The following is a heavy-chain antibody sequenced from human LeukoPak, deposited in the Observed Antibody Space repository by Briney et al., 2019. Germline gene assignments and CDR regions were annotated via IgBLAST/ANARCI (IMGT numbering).Heavy chain of an antibody. D-gene: IGHD3-22*01. J-gene: IGHJ5*02. CDR2: INPSGGST. V-gene: IGHV1-46*01. Sequence: ASVKVSCKASGYTFTSYYMHWVRQAPGQGLEWMGIINPSGGSTSYAQKFQGRVTISVDTSKNQFSLKLSSVTAADTAVYYCARSGYYHSGVYNWWFDPWGQGTLVTVSS. CDR3: ARSGYYHSGVYNWWFDP. CDR1: GYTFTSYY.